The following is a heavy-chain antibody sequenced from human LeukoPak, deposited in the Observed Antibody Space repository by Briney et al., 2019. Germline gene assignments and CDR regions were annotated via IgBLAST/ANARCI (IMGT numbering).Heavy chain of an antibody. D-gene: IGHD6-13*01. CDR3: ARRGTSSSWAHFDY. CDR2: IWYDGSNK. Sequence: GGSLRLSCAASGFTFSSYGMHWVRQAPGKGLEWVAVIWYDGSNKYYADSVKGRFTISRDNVDNSLYLQMNSLGAEDTAVYYCARRGTSSSWAHFDYWGQGTLVTVSS. CDR1: GFTFSSYG. V-gene: IGHV3-33*01. J-gene: IGHJ4*02.